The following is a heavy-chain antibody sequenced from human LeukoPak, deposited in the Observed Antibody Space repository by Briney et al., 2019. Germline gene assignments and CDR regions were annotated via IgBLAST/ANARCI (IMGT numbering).Heavy chain of an antibody. V-gene: IGHV3-30*03. Sequence: GGSLRLSCAASGFTFSSYGMHWVRQAPGKGLEWVAVISYDGSNKYYADSVKGRFTISRDNSKNTLYLQMNSLRAEDTAVYYCARVTSGSSYRPFDYWGQGTLVTVSS. CDR2: ISYDGSNK. J-gene: IGHJ4*02. CDR1: GFTFSSYG. CDR3: ARVTSGSSYRPFDY. D-gene: IGHD3-10*01.